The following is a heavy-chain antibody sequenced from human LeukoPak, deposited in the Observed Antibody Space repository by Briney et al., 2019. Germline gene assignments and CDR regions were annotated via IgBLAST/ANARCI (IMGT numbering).Heavy chain of an antibody. J-gene: IGHJ3*02. Sequence: PGGSLRLSCAASGFTFSSYAMSWVRQAPGKGLECVSILYSSGDTYYADSVKGRFTISRDNSKNTLYLQMNSLRAEDTAVYYCAKDAFDTARGGDAFDIWGQGTMVTVSS. V-gene: IGHV3-66*03. CDR2: LYSSGDT. D-gene: IGHD2-21*02. CDR3: AKDAFDTARGGDAFDI. CDR1: GFTFSSYA.